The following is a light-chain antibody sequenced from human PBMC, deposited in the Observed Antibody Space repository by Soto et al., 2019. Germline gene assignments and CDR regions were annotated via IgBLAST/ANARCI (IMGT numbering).Light chain of an antibody. CDR1: QSVSSN. CDR2: VAS. Sequence: EIVLTQSPATLSVSPGXSATLFCRASQSVSSNLAWYQHKAGQAPRLLIYVASTRATGVPDRFSGSGSGTEFSLTISSLQSEDFAVYYCQQFNNRPPWTFGQGTKVDIK. V-gene: IGKV3-15*01. J-gene: IGKJ1*01. CDR3: QQFNNRPPWT.